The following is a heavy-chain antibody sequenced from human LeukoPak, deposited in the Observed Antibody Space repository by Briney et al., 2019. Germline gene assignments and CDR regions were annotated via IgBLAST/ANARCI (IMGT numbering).Heavy chain of an antibody. CDR2: INPSGGST. J-gene: IGHJ3*02. V-gene: IGHV1-46*01. CDR1: GYTFTSYD. Sequence: ASVKVSCKASGYTFTSYDMYWVRQAPGQGLEWMGRINPSGGSTSYAQKFQGRVTMTRDTSKSTVYMELSSLRSEDTAVYYCASLYSGRYPSTDAFEIWGEGTMVTVSS. CDR3: ASLYSGRYPSTDAFEI. D-gene: IGHD1-26*01.